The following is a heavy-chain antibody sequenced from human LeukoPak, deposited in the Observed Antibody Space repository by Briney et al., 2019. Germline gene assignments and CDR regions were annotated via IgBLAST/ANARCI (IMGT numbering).Heavy chain of an antibody. J-gene: IGHJ6*02. D-gene: IGHD1/OR15-1a*01. CDR1: GGTFSSYA. V-gene: IGHV1-69*01. CDR2: IIPIFGTA. Sequence: SVKVSCKASGGTFSSYAISWVRQAPGQGLEWMGGIIPIFGTANYAQKFQGRVTITADESTSTAYMELSSLRSEDTAVYYCARDIPTGTIQTYYYYGMDVWGQGTTVTVSS. CDR3: ARDIPTGTIQTYYYYGMDV.